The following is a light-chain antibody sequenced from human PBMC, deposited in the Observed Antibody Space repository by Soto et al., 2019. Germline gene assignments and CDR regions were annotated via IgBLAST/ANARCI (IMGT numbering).Light chain of an antibody. CDR3: CSYLGSCTLV. Sequence: QSVLTQPASVSGSPGQSITISCTGTSSDVGSYNLVSWYRQHPGKALKLMIYESSKRPSGLSNRFSGSKSGNTASLTISGLQAEDEADYYCCSYLGSCTLVFGGGTKLTVL. V-gene: IGLV2-23*01. J-gene: IGLJ3*02. CDR1: SSDVGSYNL. CDR2: ESS.